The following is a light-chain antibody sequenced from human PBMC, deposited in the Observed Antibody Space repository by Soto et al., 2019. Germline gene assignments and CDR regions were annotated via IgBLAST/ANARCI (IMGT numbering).Light chain of an antibody. CDR1: QSVSRY. Sequence: ELVLTQSPGTLSLSPGGSATLSCRASQSVSRYLAWYQQKPGQALRLLIYDASKRATGIPARFSGSGSGTDFTLTISSLEPEDFAVYYCQQYEAVVTFGQGTKVEI. V-gene: IGKV3-11*01. J-gene: IGKJ1*01. CDR2: DAS. CDR3: QQYEAVVT.